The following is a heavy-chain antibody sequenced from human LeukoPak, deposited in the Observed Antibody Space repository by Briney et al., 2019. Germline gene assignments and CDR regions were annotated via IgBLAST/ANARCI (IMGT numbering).Heavy chain of an antibody. V-gene: IGHV3-7*01. CDR1: GFTFGDYW. CDR2: IKTDGGQK. Sequence: GGSLRLSCVSSGFTFGDYWMTWVRQAPGKGLEWVATIKTDGGQKFHVESVEGRFIISRDNAKNSMYLQMNSLRAEDTAVYYCARDVSTVYYYYGMDVWGQGTTVTVSS. D-gene: IGHD5/OR15-5a*01. J-gene: IGHJ6*02. CDR3: ARDVSTVYYYYGMDV.